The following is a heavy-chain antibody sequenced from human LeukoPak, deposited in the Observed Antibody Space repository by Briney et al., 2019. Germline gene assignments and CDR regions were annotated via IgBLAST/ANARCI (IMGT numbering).Heavy chain of an antibody. CDR3: ARGLKHSSGWYVFAY. D-gene: IGHD6-19*01. J-gene: IGHJ4*02. V-gene: IGHV4-59*08. CDR1: GGSISSYY. CDR2: IYYSGST. Sequence: SETLSLTCTVSGGSISSYYWSWIRQPPGKGLEWIGYIYYSGSTNYNPSLKSRVTISVVTSKNQFSLKLSSVTAADTAVYYCARGLKHSSGWYVFAYWGQGTLVTVSS.